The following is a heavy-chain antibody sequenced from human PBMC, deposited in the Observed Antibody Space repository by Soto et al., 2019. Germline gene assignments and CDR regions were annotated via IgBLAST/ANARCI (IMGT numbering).Heavy chain of an antibody. V-gene: IGHV1-58*02. D-gene: IGHD2-2*01. CDR1: GFTFTGSA. J-gene: IGHJ6*02. CDR2: IVVGSGHT. CDR3: AAASSTSGGYYGMDV. Sequence: QMQLAQSGPEVKKPGTSVKVSFKTSGFTFTGSAMQWVRQARGQRLEWRGWIVVGSGHTNYAQKFQERVTITRDMSTSTAYMQLSSLRSEDTAVYYCAAASSTSGGYYGMDVWGQGTTVTVSS.